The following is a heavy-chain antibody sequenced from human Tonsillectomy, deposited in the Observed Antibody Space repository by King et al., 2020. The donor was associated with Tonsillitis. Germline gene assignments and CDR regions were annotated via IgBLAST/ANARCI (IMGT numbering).Heavy chain of an antibody. D-gene: IGHD1-26*01. Sequence: VQLVESGGGLVQPGGSLRLSCAASGFTFSFSSMNWVRQAPGKGLEWVSYFSSSGSTIYYADSVKGRFTISRDNGENSLYLQMNSLRAADTAVYYCARGFEVGATRGGRIAYFDLWGRGTLVTVSS. CDR1: GFTFSFSS. CDR2: FSSSGSTI. J-gene: IGHJ2*01. CDR3: ARGFEVGATRGGRIAYFDL. V-gene: IGHV3-48*01.